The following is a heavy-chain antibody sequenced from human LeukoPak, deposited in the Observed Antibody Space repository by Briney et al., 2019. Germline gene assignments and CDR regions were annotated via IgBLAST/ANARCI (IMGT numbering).Heavy chain of an antibody. D-gene: IGHD5-18*01. J-gene: IGHJ4*02. V-gene: IGHV1-24*01. CDR3: ARDLYSYGLPPRKLLGY. CDR1: GYTLTELS. Sequence: ASVKVSCKVSGYTLTELSMHWVRQAPGKGLEWMGGFDPEDGETIYAQKFQGRVTMTRDTSISTAYMELSRLRSDDTAVYYCARDLYSYGLPPRKLLGYWGQGTLVTVSS. CDR2: FDPEDGET.